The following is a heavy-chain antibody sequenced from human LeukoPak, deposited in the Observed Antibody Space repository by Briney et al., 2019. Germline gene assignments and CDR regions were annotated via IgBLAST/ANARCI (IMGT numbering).Heavy chain of an antibody. V-gene: IGHV4-39*01. CDR2: IYYSGST. D-gene: IGHD3-22*01. J-gene: IGHJ4*02. Sequence: SETLSLTCTVSGGSISSSSYYWGWIRQPPGKGLEWIGSIYYSGSTYYNPSLKGRVTISVDTSKNQFSLKLSSVTAADTAVYYCARGLGYYYDSSGYYTHFDYWGQGTLVTVSS. CDR1: GGSISSSSYY. CDR3: ARGLGYYYDSSGYYTHFDY.